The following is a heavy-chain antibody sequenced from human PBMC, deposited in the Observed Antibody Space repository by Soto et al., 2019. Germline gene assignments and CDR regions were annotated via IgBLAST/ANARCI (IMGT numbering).Heavy chain of an antibody. CDR3: ARDRGDFWSGYPYYYYYYMDV. V-gene: IGHV1-8*01. CDR1: GYTFTSYD. D-gene: IGHD3-3*01. J-gene: IGHJ6*03. Sequence: QVQLVQSGAEVKKPGASVKVSCKASGYTFTSYDINWVRQATGQGLEWMGWMNPNSGNTGYAQKFQGRVTMTRNTSISTAYMELSSLRSEDTAVYYCARDRGDFWSGYPYYYYYYMDVWGKGTTVTVSS. CDR2: MNPNSGNT.